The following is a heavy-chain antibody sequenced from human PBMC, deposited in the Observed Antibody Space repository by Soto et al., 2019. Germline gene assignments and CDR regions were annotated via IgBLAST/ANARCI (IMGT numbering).Heavy chain of an antibody. D-gene: IGHD4-17*01. CDR3: ARDRGTVTTPDF. CDR1: EDTFGRFV. Sequence: QVQLVQSGAELKKPGSSVKVSCKTSEDTFGRFVITWVRQAPGQGLEWVGRIIPILGVPHYAQRFKDRVTSSADKATSTIYMDRSSLKSDDTAIYYCARDRGTVTTPDFWGQGTLITVSS. CDR2: IIPILGVP. J-gene: IGHJ4*02. V-gene: IGHV1-69*04.